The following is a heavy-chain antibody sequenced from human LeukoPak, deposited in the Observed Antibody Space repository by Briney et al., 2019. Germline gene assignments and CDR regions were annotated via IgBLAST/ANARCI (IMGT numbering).Heavy chain of an antibody. V-gene: IGHV3-7*01. D-gene: IGHD4-23*01. CDR2: IKEDGSEI. CDR3: ARDRGYSTFDY. Sequence: GGSLRLSFAASAFPFSNYWMSWVRPAPGKGLEWVANIKEDGSEINYVDSVKGRFTISRDNAKNSLYLQMNSLRVDDTAVYYCARDRGYSTFDYWGQGTLVTVSS. J-gene: IGHJ4*02. CDR1: AFPFSNYW.